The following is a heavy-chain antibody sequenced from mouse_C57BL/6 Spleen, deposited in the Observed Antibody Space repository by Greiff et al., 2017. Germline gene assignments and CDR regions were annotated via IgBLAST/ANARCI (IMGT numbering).Heavy chain of an antibody. CDR1: GFTFSDYG. CDR2: ISRGSGST. J-gene: IGHJ3*01. CDR3: ARCYGSSYGFAY. D-gene: IGHD1-1*01. Sequence: EVQLVESGGGLVKPGGSLKLSCAASGFTFSDYGMHWVRQAPEKGLEWVAYISRGSGSTYYADTVKGRFTISRDNAKNTLFLQMTSLRSEDTAMYYCARCYGSSYGFAYWGQGTLVTVSA. V-gene: IGHV5-17*01.